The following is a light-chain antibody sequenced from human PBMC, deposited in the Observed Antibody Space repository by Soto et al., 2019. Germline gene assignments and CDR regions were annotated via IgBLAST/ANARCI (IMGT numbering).Light chain of an antibody. CDR3: CSYAGGYTWV. CDR2: DVI. CDR1: SGDVGRYNY. V-gene: IGLV2-11*01. Sequence: QSALTQSRSMSGSPGQSVTISCTGTSGDVGRYNYVSWYQQHPGKAPKLMIYDVIKRPSGVPDRFSGSKSGNTASLTISGLQAEDEADYYCCSYAGGYTWVFGGGTKLTVL. J-gene: IGLJ3*02.